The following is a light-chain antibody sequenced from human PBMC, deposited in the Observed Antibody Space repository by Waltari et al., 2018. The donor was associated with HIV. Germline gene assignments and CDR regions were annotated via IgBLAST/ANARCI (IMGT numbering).Light chain of an antibody. J-gene: IGLJ3*02. CDR2: EVR. V-gene: IGLV2-23*02. CDR1: SSDVGSYNL. Sequence: QSVLTQVASVSGSPGQSITISCSGTSSDVGSYNLASWYQQHPGKAPQLIIYEVRKRPSGVSSRFSGSRSGNTASLTISGLQGEDEADYYCCSFVGSSTSWVFGGGTKLTVL. CDR3: CSFVGSSTSWV.